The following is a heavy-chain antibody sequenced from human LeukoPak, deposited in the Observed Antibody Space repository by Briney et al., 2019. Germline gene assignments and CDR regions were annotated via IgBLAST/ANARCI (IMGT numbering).Heavy chain of an antibody. D-gene: IGHD2-2*01. CDR3: AKDGDIVVVPAAMYVY. CDR2: ISGSGGST. Sequence: GGSLRLSCAASGFTFSSYAVSWVRQAPGKGLEWVSAISGSGGSTYYADSVKGRFTISRDNSKNTLYLQMNSLRAEDTAVYYCAKDGDIVVVPAAMYVYWRQRTLVTVSS. CDR1: GFTFSSYA. J-gene: IGHJ4*02. V-gene: IGHV3-23*01.